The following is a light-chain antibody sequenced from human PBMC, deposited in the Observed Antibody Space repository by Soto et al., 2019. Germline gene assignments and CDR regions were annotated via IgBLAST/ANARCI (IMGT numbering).Light chain of an antibody. J-gene: IGLJ1*01. CDR2: EVS. CDR3: SSYAGSNNYV. V-gene: IGLV2-14*01. CDR1: SSDVGAYNL. Sequence: LTQPASVSGSPGQSVAISCTGTSSDVGAYNLVSWYQQYPGKAPKLMIYEVSNRPSGVSNRFSGSKSGNTASLTVSGLQPEDDADYFCSSYAGSNNYVFGTGTKVTVL.